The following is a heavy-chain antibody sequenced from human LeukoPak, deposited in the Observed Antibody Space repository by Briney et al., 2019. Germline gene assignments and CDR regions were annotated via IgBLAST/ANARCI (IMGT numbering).Heavy chain of an antibody. D-gene: IGHD2-2*01. V-gene: IGHV4-39*01. J-gene: IGHJ4*02. CDR2: NDYRGRA. CDR3: ARQVKVSAGTNHFDY. Sequence: MASETLSLTCSVSGGSISSSSYSWGWIRQPPGKGLEWIGSNDYRGRAYYNPSLKSRVTISVDTSKNQFSLKLSSVTAADTAVYYCARQVKVSAGTNHFDYWGQGTLVTVSS. CDR1: GGSISSSSYS.